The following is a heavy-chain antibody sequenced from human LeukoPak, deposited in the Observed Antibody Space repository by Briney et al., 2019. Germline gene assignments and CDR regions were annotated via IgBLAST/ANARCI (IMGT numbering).Heavy chain of an antibody. J-gene: IGHJ4*02. Sequence: PGGSLRLSCAASGFTFSSYAMSWVRQAPGKGLEWVSAISGSGGSTYYADSVKGRFTISRDNSKNPLYLQMNSLRAEDTAVYYCAKDHYGSGSYYLPLDYWGQGTLVTVSS. CDR2: ISGSGGST. CDR1: GFTFSSYA. CDR3: AKDHYGSGSYYLPLDY. D-gene: IGHD3-10*01. V-gene: IGHV3-23*01.